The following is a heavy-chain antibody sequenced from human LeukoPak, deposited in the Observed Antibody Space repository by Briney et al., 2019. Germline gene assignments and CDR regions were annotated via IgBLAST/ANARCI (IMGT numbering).Heavy chain of an antibody. D-gene: IGHD3-9*01. J-gene: IGHJ4*02. Sequence: GASVKVSCKASGGTFSSYAISWVRQAPGQGLEWMGGIIPIFGTANYAQKFQGRVTITADESTSTAYMELSSLRSEDTAVYYCARANATVLTGYFEALITFNYWGQGTLVTVSS. V-gene: IGHV1-69*13. CDR2: IIPIFGTA. CDR1: GGTFSSYA. CDR3: ARANATVLTGYFEALITFNY.